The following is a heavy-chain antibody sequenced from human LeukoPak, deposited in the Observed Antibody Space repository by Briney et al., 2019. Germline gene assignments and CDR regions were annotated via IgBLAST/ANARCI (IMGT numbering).Heavy chain of an antibody. CDR3: ARGVHSDFWSGYYSPWFDP. D-gene: IGHD3-3*01. Sequence: PGGSLRLSCAASGFTFSSYGMHWVRQAPGKGLEWVALIWYDGTNKYYADSVRGRFTVSRDNSKNTLYLQMNSLRVDDTGLYSCARGVHSDFWSGYYSPWFDPWGRGTQVTDSS. CDR2: IWYDGTNK. J-gene: IGHJ5*02. CDR1: GFTFSSYG. V-gene: IGHV3-33*01.